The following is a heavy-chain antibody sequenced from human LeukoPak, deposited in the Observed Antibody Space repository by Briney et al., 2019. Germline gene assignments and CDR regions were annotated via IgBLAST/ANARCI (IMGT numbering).Heavy chain of an antibody. Sequence: SQTLSLTCTVSGGSISSGSYYWSWIRQPAGKGLEWIGRIYTSGSTNYNPSLKSRVTISVDTSKNQFSLKLSSVTAADTAVYYWARDRRYCSGGSCSYYNDYWGREPWSPSPQ. V-gene: IGHV4-61*02. CDR2: IYTSGST. CDR3: ARDRRYCSGGSCSYYNDY. CDR1: GGSISSGSYY. J-gene: IGHJ4*02. D-gene: IGHD2-15*01.